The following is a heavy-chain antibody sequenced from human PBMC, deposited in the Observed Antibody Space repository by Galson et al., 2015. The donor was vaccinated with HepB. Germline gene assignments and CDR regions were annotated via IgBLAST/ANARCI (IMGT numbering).Heavy chain of an antibody. CDR1: GFTFSSYS. CDR3: ASDRNPFRGAFDI. D-gene: IGHD2-21*01. V-gene: IGHV3-48*04. CDR2: ISSSSSTI. Sequence: LRLSCAASGFTFSSYSMNWVRQAPGKGLEWVSYISSSSSTIYYADSVKGRFTISRDNAKNSLYLQMNSLRAEDTAVYYCASDRNPFRGAFDIWGQGTMVTVSS. J-gene: IGHJ3*02.